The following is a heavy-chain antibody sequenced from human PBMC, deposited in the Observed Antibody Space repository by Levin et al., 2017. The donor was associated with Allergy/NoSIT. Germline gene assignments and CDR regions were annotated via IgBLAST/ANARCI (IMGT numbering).Heavy chain of an antibody. CDR1: GGSISSGGYY. CDR2: IYYSGST. V-gene: IGHV4-31*03. Sequence: SETLSLTCTVSGGSISSGGYYWSWIRQHPGKGLEWIGYIYYSGSTYYNPSLKSRVTISVDTSKNQFSLKLSSVTAADTAVYYCARDRGVTFDGSGSYYYFDYWGQGTLVTVSS. CDR3: ARDRGVTFDGSGSYYYFDY. D-gene: IGHD3-10*01. J-gene: IGHJ4*02.